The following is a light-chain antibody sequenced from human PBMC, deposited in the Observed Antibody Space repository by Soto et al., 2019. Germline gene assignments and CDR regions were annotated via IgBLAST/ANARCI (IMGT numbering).Light chain of an antibody. Sequence: EIVLTQSPATLSLSPGERATLSCRASQSVRSKLAWYQHKPGQAPRLLIYGASTRATGIPARFSGSGSGTDFTLTISSLQSADFAVYYCQEYDNWPSMYTFGQGTKLEIK. CDR1: QSVRSK. J-gene: IGKJ2*01. CDR2: GAS. CDR3: QEYDNWPSMYT. V-gene: IGKV3-15*01.